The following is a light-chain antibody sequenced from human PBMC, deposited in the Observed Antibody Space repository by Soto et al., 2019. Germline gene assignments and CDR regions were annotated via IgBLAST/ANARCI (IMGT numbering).Light chain of an antibody. V-gene: IGKV3-15*01. CDR1: RGIGDT. Sequence: EVVMRQSPATLSVYPGEGAPLSCRASRGIGDTLAWYQHKPGQTPRLLIYDTSTRATGVPTRFSGSRSGAEFTLTFNSLQSEDFAVYYCQPYNNWPLTFGGGTKVDIK. CDR3: QPYNNWPLT. J-gene: IGKJ4*01. CDR2: DTS.